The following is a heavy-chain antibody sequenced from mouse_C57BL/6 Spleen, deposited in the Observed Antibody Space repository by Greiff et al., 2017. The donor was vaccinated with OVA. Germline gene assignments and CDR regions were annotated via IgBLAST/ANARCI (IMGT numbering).Heavy chain of an antibody. V-gene: IGHV1-82*01. CDR2: IYPGDGDT. D-gene: IGHD1-1*01. CDR1: GYAFSSSW. CDR3: ARSYGSSFDYFDY. Sequence: QVQLQQSGPELVKPGASVKISCKASGYAFSSSWMNWVKQRPGKGLEWIGRIYPGDGDTNYNGKFKGKATLTADKSSSTAYMQLSSLTSEDSAVYFGARSYGSSFDYFDYWGQGTTLTVSS. J-gene: IGHJ2*01.